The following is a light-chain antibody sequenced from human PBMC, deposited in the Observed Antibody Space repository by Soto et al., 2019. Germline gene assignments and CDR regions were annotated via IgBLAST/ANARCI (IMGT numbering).Light chain of an antibody. CDR3: QQYNSYSPYT. Sequence: DIQMTQSPSTLSASVGDRVTITCRASQSISSWLAWYQQKPGKAPKLLIYKASSLESGVPSRFSGSGSGTEFTLTISSLQHDDFATDYCQQYNSYSPYTFGQGTKLEIK. J-gene: IGKJ2*01. V-gene: IGKV1-5*03. CDR2: KAS. CDR1: QSISSW.